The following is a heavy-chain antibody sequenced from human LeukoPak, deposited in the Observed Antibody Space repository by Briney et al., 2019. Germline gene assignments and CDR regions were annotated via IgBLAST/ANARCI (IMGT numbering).Heavy chain of an antibody. Sequence: PGGSLRLSCAASGFTFSSYAMHWVRQAPGKGLEWVTVISYDAKNKYCADSVKGRFTISRDNSKSTLYLQMNSLRTEDTAVYYCAREYCDRTTCYLLDSWGQGTLVTVSS. J-gene: IGHJ4*02. CDR2: ISYDAKNK. CDR3: AREYCDRTTCYLLDS. V-gene: IGHV3-30*04. CDR1: GFTFSSYA. D-gene: IGHD2-2*01.